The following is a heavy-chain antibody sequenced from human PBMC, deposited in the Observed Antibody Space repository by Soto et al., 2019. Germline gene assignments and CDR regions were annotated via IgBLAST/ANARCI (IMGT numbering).Heavy chain of an antibody. D-gene: IGHD3-16*01. CDR1: GGSINSSSYF. Sequence: LSLTCSVSGGSINSSSYFWGWVRQPPGKGLEWIGSIYYSGSTYYNPSLRSRVTISVDTSKNQFSLKLNSVTPEDTAVYYCAREFPYYVSSDSYLDYWGQGVLVTVSS. J-gene: IGHJ4*02. CDR2: IYYSGST. CDR3: AREFPYYVSSDSYLDY. V-gene: IGHV4-39*02.